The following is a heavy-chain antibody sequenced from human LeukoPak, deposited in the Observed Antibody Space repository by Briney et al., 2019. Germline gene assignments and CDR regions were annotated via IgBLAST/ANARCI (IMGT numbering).Heavy chain of an antibody. V-gene: IGHV1-46*01. CDR2: INPSGGST. J-gene: IGHJ4*02. D-gene: IGHD5-18*01. Sequence: GASVKVSCKASGYTFTGYYMNWVRQAPGQGLEWMGIINPSGGSTTYAQNFQGRVTMTRDTSTSTVYMELSSLRSEDTAVYYCARAYSYGRYFDYWGQGTLVTVSS. CDR3: ARAYSYGRYFDY. CDR1: GYTFTGYY.